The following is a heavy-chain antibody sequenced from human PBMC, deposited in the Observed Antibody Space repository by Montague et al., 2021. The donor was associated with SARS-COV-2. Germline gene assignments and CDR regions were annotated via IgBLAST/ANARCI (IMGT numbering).Heavy chain of an antibody. Sequence: SETLSLTCTVSGGSISSYYWSWIRQPPGKGLEWIWYIYYSGSTNYNPSLNSRVTISVDTSKNQFSLKLTSVTAADTAVYYCARGRDGYYHRSALFDYWGQGTLVTVSS. CDR1: GGSISSYY. J-gene: IGHJ4*02. D-gene: IGHD3-22*01. V-gene: IGHV4-59*01. CDR2: IYYSGST. CDR3: ARGRDGYYHRSALFDY.